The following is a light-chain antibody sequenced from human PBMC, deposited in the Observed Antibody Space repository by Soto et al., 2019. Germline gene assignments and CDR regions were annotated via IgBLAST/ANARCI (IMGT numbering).Light chain of an antibody. CDR1: QSVSSSY. V-gene: IGKV3-20*01. CDR3: QQYGSQST. Sequence: EIVLTQSPGTLSLSPGERATLSCRASQSVSSSYLAWYQQKPGQAPRLLIYGASSRATGIPDRFSGSGSGTDFTLTISRLEPEDFAVYYCQQYGSQSTFGHGTKLEIK. CDR2: GAS. J-gene: IGKJ2*02.